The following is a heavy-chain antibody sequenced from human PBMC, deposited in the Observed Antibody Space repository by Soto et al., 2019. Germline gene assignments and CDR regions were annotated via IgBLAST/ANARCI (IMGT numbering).Heavy chain of an antibody. CDR3: ARTMVGARAGYFDY. CDR1: GGSVSSGSYY. D-gene: IGHD1-26*01. J-gene: IGHJ4*02. CDR2: IYYSGST. V-gene: IGHV4-61*01. Sequence: PSETLSLTCTVSGGSVSSGSYYWSWIRQPPGKGLEWIGYIYYSGSTNYNPSLKSRVTISVDTSKNQSSLKLSSVTAADTAVYYCARTMVGARAGYFDYWGRGTLVTVSS.